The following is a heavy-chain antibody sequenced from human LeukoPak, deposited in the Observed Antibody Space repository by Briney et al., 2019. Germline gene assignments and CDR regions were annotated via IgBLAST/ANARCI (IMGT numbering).Heavy chain of an antibody. J-gene: IGHJ4*02. D-gene: IGHD3-22*01. CDR2: ISSSGSTI. V-gene: IGHV3-48*03. Sequence: GGSLRLSCAASGFTFSSYEMNWVRQAPGKGLEWVSYISSSGSTIYYADSVKGRFTISRDNAKNSLYLQMNSLRAEDTAVYYCARASLFRNYYYDSSGYYPGYYFDYWGQGTLVTVSS. CDR3: ARASLFRNYYYDSSGYYPGYYFDY. CDR1: GFTFSSYE.